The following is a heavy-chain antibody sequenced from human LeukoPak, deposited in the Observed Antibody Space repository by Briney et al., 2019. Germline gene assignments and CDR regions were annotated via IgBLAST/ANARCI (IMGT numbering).Heavy chain of an antibody. D-gene: IGHD3-16*01. V-gene: IGHV3-74*01. Sequence: GGSLRLSCAASGFTFSSYWMHWVRQTPGKGLAWVSRINENGATTSYADSVKGRFTISRDNARNTLYLQMNNLRAEDTAVYYCAVDLLGREDYWGQGTLVTVSS. CDR1: GFTFSSYW. CDR3: AVDLLGREDY. CDR2: INENGATT. J-gene: IGHJ4*02.